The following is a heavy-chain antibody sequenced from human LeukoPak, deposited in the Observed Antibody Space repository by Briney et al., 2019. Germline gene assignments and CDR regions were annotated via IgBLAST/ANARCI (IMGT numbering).Heavy chain of an antibody. CDR1: GGSISSGDYY. D-gene: IGHD3-3*02. CDR2: IYYSGST. CDR3: ARERNIFGVVIDVWFDP. J-gene: IGHJ5*02. Sequence: PSQTLSLTCTVSGGSISSGDYYWSWIRRPPGKGLEWIGYIYYSGSTYYNPSLKSRVTISVDTSKNQFSLKLSSVTAADTAVYYCARERNIFGVVIDVWFDPWGQGTLVTVSS. V-gene: IGHV4-30-4*08.